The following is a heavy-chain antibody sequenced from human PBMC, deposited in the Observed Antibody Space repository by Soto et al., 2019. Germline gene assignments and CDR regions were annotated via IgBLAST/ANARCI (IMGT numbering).Heavy chain of an antibody. CDR2: VFSGGST. Sequence: GGSLRLSCAASGFTVSTNYMGWVRQAPGKGLEWVSVVFSGGSTYYADSVKGRFTISRDISKNTVHLQMNSLRADDTAMYYCARVTDTGGRDYFGYWGQGTLVTVSS. CDR3: ARVTDTGGRDYFGY. D-gene: IGHD7-27*01. V-gene: IGHV3-53*01. J-gene: IGHJ4*02. CDR1: GFTVSTNY.